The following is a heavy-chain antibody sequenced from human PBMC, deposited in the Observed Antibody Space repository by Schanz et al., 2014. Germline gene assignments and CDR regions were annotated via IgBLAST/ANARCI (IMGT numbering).Heavy chain of an antibody. V-gene: IGHV3-23*04. J-gene: IGHJ3*01. Sequence: EVQLVESGGGLVQPGGSLRLSCAASEFTFNTYCMSWVRQAPGKGLEWISSLYINAGSTRYADSVKGRFFISRDSSKNTLFLQMNSLRADDTAIYFCARDEGRDGYNLAFDVWGQGTLVTVSS. D-gene: IGHD2-21*01. CDR1: EFTFNTYC. CDR3: ARDEGRDGYNLAFDV. CDR2: LYINAGST.